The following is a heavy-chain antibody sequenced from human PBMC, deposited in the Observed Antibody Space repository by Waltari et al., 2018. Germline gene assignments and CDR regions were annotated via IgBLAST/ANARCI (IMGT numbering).Heavy chain of an antibody. V-gene: IGHV3-53*01. CDR3: ARDKGVEPTTRFDY. J-gene: IGHJ4*02. D-gene: IGHD1-26*01. Sequence: EVQLVESGGGLIQPGGSLRLSCAASAFSVSSNDMTWVRQAPGKGLEWLPIVTSDDKTYYADSVKGRCTISRDNSKNTLYLEMSSLTAEDTAVYYCARDKGVEPTTRFDYWGQGTLVTVSS. CDR2: VTSDDKT. CDR1: AFSVSSND.